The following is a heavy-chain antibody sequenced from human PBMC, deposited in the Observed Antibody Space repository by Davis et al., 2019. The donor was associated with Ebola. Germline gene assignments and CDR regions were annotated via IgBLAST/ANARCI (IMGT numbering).Heavy chain of an antibody. D-gene: IGHD2-21*02. Sequence: ASVKVSCKASGYTFTGYYMHWVRQAPGQGLEWMGIINPSGGSTSYARKFQGRVTMTRDTSTSTVYMELSSLRSEDTAVYYCAKGLVVVTAPDRTGVDYWGQGTLVTVSS. V-gene: IGHV1-46*01. CDR3: AKGLVVVTAPDRTGVDY. CDR2: INPSGGST. CDR1: GYTFTGYY. J-gene: IGHJ4*02.